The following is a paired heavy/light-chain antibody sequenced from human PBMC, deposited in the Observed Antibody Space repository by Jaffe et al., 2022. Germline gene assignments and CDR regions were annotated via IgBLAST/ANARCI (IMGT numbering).Heavy chain of an antibody. J-gene: IGHJ4*02. CDR3: AKVLRPVLRFLEWLNGPFDY. D-gene: IGHD3-3*01. Sequence: EVQLLESGGGLVQPGGSLRLSCAASGFTFSSYAMSWVRQAPGKGLEWVSAISGSGGSTYYADSVKGRFTISRDNSKNTLYLQMNSLRAEDTAVYYCAKVLRPVLRFLEWLNGPFDYWGQGTLVTVSS. CDR2: ISGSGGST. V-gene: IGHV3-23*01. CDR1: GFTFSSYA.
Light chain of an antibody. J-gene: IGKJ3*01. CDR3: QQYDNLPPA. Sequence: DIQMTQSPSSLSASVGDRVTITCQASQDISNYLNWYQQKPGKAPKLLIYDASNLETGVPSRFSGSGSGTDFTFTISSLQPEDIATYYCQQYDNLPPAFGPGTKVDIK. CDR1: QDISNY. CDR2: DAS. V-gene: IGKV1-33*01.